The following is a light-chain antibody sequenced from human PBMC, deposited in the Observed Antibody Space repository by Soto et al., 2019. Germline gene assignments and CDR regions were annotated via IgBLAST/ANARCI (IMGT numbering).Light chain of an antibody. Sequence: DIQMTQSPSTLSASVGDRVTITCRASQSINTWLAWYQQKPGKAPKRLIYKASNLESGVPSRFSGSGSGTEFTLSISSLQPDDFATYYCQHYNDYPLTFGPGTKVDIK. CDR1: QSINTW. CDR3: QHYNDYPLT. CDR2: KAS. V-gene: IGKV1-5*03. J-gene: IGKJ3*01.